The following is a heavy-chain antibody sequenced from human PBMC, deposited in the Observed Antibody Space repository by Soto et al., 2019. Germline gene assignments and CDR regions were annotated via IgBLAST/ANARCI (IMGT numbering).Heavy chain of an antibody. CDR1: GGTFGGYA. D-gene: IGHD6-13*01. CDR2: IIPLSGAA. CDR3: ESAPRSWGEVGHFHWLDP. J-gene: IGHJ5*02. V-gene: IGHV1-69*01. Sequence: QVQLVQSGAAMKKPGSSVKISCKASGGTFGGYAIGWVRQAPGQGLEWMGGIIPLSGAANYPQKFQGSDTNTVNGSTRTAYMELNSLTSEDTAVYYCESAPRSWGEVGHFHWLDPWGQGTLVTVSS.